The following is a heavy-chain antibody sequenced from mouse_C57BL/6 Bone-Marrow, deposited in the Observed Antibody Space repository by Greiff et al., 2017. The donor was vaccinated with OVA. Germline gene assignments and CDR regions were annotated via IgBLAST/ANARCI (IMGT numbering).Heavy chain of an antibody. CDR3: ERGNCYGSSYKYFDV. Sequence: QVQLQQSGTELVKPGASVKLSCKASGYTFTSYWMHWVKQRPGQGLEWIGNINPSNGGTNYNEKFKSKATLTVDKSSSTAYMQLSSLTSEDSAVYYCERGNCYGSSYKYFDVWGKGTTVTVSS. D-gene: IGHD1-1*01. V-gene: IGHV1-53*01. CDR2: INPSNGGT. J-gene: IGHJ1*03. CDR1: GYTFTSYW.